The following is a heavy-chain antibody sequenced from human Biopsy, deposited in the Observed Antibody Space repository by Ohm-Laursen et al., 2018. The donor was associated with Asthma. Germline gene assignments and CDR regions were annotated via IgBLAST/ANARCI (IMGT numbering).Heavy chain of an antibody. CDR3: ARAVSSSSYWYFDL. D-gene: IGHD6-6*01. Sequence: SDTLSLTCIVSGDAMSTSGSYWGWIRQSPGKGLEWIGSIYYSGRTYYNPSLGSRFTISADTSKNHFSLKVTSVTAADTAVYYCARAVSSSSYWYFDLWGRGDLVTVSS. CDR2: IYYSGRT. J-gene: IGHJ2*01. V-gene: IGHV4-39*02. CDR1: GDAMSTSGSY.